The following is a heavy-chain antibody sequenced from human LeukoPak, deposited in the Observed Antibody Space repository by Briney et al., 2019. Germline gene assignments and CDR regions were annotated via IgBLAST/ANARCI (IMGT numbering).Heavy chain of an antibody. Sequence: PGGSLRLSCAVSGFTVSSNYMSWVRQAPGKGLEWVSVIYSGGSTYYADSVKGRFTISRDNSKNTLYLQMNSLRAEDTAVYFCARGLGYCSTTTCLLPFDYWGQGTLVTVSS. CDR3: ARGLGYCSTTTCLLPFDY. V-gene: IGHV3-53*01. D-gene: IGHD2-2*01. CDR2: IYSGGST. CDR1: GFTVSSNY. J-gene: IGHJ4*02.